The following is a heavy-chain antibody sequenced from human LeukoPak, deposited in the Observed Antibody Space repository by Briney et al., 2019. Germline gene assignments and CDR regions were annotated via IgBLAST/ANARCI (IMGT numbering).Heavy chain of an antibody. CDR1: GYSFTSYW. Sequence: GESLKISCKGSGYSFTSYWIGWVRQMPGKGLEWMGIIYPGDSDTRYSPSFQGQVTISADKSISTAYLQWSSLKASDTAMYCCARQEPARGPGFDPWGQGTLVTVSS. CDR2: IYPGDSDT. V-gene: IGHV5-51*01. D-gene: IGHD1-14*01. CDR3: ARQEPARGPGFDP. J-gene: IGHJ5*02.